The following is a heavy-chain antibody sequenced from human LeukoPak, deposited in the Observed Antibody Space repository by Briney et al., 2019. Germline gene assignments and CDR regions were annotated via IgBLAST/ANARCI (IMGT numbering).Heavy chain of an antibody. V-gene: IGHV3-21*01. CDR2: ISSSSSYI. J-gene: IGHJ5*02. CDR3: ARGLSVRGVSNRFDP. CDR1: GFTFSSYS. D-gene: IGHD3-10*01. Sequence: GGSLRLSCAASGFTFSSYSMNWVRQAPGKGLEWVSSISSSSSYIYYADSVKGRFTISRDNAKNSLYLQMNSLRAEDTAVYYCARGLSVRGVSNRFDPWGQGTLVTVSS.